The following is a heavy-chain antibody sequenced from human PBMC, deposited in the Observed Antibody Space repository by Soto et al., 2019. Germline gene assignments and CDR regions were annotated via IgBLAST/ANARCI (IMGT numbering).Heavy chain of an antibody. V-gene: IGHV3-7*02. Sequence: EVQLVVSGGGLVQPGGSLRLSCAASGFTFSSYWMSWVRQAPGKGLEWVANIKQDGSEKYYVDSVKGRFTISIDIAKNSLYLQMNCLSADDMAGYYCSSNLATTTNPNDWSQGTLVTVSS. CDR2: IKQDGSEK. CDR3: SSNLATTTNPND. CDR1: GFTFSSYW. J-gene: IGHJ4*02. D-gene: IGHD1-26*01.